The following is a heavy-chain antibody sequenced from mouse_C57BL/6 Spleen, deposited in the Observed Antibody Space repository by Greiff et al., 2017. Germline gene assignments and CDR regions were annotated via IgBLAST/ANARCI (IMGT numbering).Heavy chain of an antibody. Sequence: VQLQQSGPELVKPGASVTISCKASGYSFTGYYMNWVKQSPEKSLEWIGEINPSTGGTTYNQKFKAKATLTVDKSSSTAYMQLKSLTSEDSAVYYCARSGPFAYWGQGTLVTVSA. V-gene: IGHV1-42*01. J-gene: IGHJ3*01. CDR1: GYSFTGYY. CDR3: ARSGPFAY. CDR2: INPSTGGT. D-gene: IGHD3-1*01.